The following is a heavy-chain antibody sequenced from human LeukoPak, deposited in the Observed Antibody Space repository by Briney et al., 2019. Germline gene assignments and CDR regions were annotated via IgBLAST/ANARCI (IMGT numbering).Heavy chain of an antibody. CDR2: TSSSGHTT. J-gene: IGHJ4*02. D-gene: IGHD6-19*01. CDR1: GFTFSALP. Sequence: GGSLRLSCAASGFTFSALPMSWVRQAPGKGLEWVSGTSSSGHTTYYADSVKGRFTISRDNSKNALYLQMDSLGAEETAIYYCVKGSGPSIPVSGTVFGYWGQGTVVTVSS. V-gene: IGHV3-23*01. CDR3: VKGSGPSIPVSGTVFGY.